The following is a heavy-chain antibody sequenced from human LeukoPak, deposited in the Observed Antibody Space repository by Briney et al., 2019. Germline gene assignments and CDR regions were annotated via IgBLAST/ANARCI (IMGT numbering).Heavy chain of an antibody. J-gene: IGHJ6*02. CDR2: IYHSGST. Sequence: PSGTLSLTCAVSGGSISSSNRWSWVRQPPGKGLEWIGEIYHSGSTNYNPSLKSRVTISVDKSKNQFSLKLSSVTAADTAVYYCARVVYGDPYYYYGMDVWGQGTTVTVSS. V-gene: IGHV4-4*02. CDR1: GGSISSSNR. CDR3: ARVVYGDPYYYYGMDV. D-gene: IGHD4-17*01.